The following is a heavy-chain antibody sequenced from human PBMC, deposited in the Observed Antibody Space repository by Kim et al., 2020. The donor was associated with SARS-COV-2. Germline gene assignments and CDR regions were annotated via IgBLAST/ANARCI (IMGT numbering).Heavy chain of an antibody. D-gene: IGHD4-17*01. V-gene: IGHV3-66*01. CDR1: GFTFSSNY. J-gene: IGHJ4*02. CDR3: ARGAVTLPFDY. Sequence: GGSLRLSCAASGFTFSSNYMSWVRQAPGKGLEWVSVIYSGGSSYYADSVKGRFTIFRDNSKNTLYLQMNSMRAEDTAVYYCARGAVTLPFDYWGKGTLV. CDR2: IYSGGSS.